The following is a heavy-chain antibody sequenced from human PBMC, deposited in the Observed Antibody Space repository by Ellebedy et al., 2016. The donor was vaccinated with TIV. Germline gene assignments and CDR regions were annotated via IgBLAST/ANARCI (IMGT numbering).Heavy chain of an antibody. Sequence: GESLKISCAASGFTFSSYAMSWVRKAPGKGLEWVSTISNTGSRTYYADSVECRFIISSDNSKKTLYLQMNSLRAEDTAVYYWAKVRGGGSDSSAPKYYFDYWGLGTLVTVSS. CDR2: ISNTGSRT. CDR3: AKVRGGGSDSSAPKYYFDY. D-gene: IGHD3-22*01. J-gene: IGHJ4*02. CDR1: GFTFSSYA. V-gene: IGHV3-23*01.